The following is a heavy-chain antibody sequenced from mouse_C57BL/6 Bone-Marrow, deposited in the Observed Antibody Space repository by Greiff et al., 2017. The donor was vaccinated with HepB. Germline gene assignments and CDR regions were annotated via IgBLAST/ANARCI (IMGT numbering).Heavy chain of an antibody. CDR3: ARGAAQAPYYAMDY. CDR1: DSEVFPIAY. D-gene: IGHD3-2*02. CDR2: ILPSIGRT. J-gene: IGHJ4*01. Sequence: VQLQQSGSELRSPGSSVKLSCKDFDSEVFPIAYMSWVRQKPGHGFEWIGGILPSIGRTIYGEKFEDKATLDADTLSNTAYLELNSLTSEDSAIYYCARGAAQAPYYAMDYWGQGTSVTVSS. V-gene: IGHV15-2*01.